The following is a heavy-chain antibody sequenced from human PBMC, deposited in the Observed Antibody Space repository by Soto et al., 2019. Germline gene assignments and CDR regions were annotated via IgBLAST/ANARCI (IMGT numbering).Heavy chain of an antibody. CDR3: ARGVLEWLLRDSYYYYMDV. CDR1: GDSISSSY. D-gene: IGHD3-3*01. J-gene: IGHJ6*03. V-gene: IGHV4-59*01. CDR2: IDDTGST. Sequence: QVQLQESGPGLVKPSETLSLTCTVSGDSISSSYWNWIRQAPGKGLEWIGYIDDTGSTNYNPSLKGSVPLAGGPANNPFSLKLSSVTAADTAVYYCARGVLEWLLRDSYYYYMDVWGKGTTVTVSS.